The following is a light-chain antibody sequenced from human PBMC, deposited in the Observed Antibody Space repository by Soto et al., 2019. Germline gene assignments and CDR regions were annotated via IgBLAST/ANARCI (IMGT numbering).Light chain of an antibody. J-gene: IGLJ1*01. Sequence: QSALTQPASASGCPGQSITISCTGTSSDVGGYNYVSWYQQHPAKVPKLMIYHVSNRPSGVSDRFSGSKSGNTASLTISGLQAEYEGDYYCYSYTTSSTYVFGTGTKLTVL. CDR3: YSYTTSSTYV. CDR1: SSDVGGYNY. CDR2: HVS. V-gene: IGLV2-14*01.